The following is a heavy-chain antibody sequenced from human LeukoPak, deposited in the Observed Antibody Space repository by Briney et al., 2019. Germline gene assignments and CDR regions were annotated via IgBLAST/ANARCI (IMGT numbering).Heavy chain of an antibody. V-gene: IGHV4-59*01. CDR2: IYYSGST. CDR3: AGGYSRMYYFGMDV. CDR1: GGSISNYY. Sequence: SETLSLSCTVSGGSISNYYWCLIQPPPERGLGWVGNIYYSGSTNYNPSLKSRVTISVDTSKNQFSLKLSTVTAEDTAVYYCAGGYSRMYYFGMDVWGQGTTVTVSS. J-gene: IGHJ6*02. D-gene: IGHD5-18*01.